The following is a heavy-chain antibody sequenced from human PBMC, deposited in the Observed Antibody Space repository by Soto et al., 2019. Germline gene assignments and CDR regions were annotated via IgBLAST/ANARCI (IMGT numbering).Heavy chain of an antibody. CDR3: ARVLVSPNCFAP. J-gene: IGHJ5*02. CDR2: IYYSGST. CDR1: GGSISSGGYY. Sequence: SETLSLTCTVYGGSISSGGYYWSWIRQHPGKGLEWIGYIYYSGSTYYNPSLKSRVTISVDTSKNQFSLKLSSVTAADTAVYYCARVLVSPNCFAPWGQGTLVTVSS. V-gene: IGHV4-31*03. D-gene: IGHD2-15*01.